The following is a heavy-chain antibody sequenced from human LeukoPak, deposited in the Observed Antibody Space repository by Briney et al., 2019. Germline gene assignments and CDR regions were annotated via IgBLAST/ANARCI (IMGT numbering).Heavy chain of an antibody. CDR1: GYTFTSYG. V-gene: IGHV1-18*01. Sequence: GASVKVSCKASGYTFTSYGISWVRQAPGQGLEWMGWISAYNGNTNYAQKLQGRVTMTTDTSTSTAYMELRSLRSDDTAVYYCASTGYCSSTSCYPDFDYWGQGTLVTVSS. J-gene: IGHJ4*02. CDR3: ASTGYCSSTSCYPDFDY. CDR2: ISAYNGNT. D-gene: IGHD2-2*01.